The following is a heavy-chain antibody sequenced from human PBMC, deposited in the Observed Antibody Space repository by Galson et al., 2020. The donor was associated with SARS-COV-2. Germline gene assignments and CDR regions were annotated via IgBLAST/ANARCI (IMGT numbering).Heavy chain of an antibody. CDR1: GGSISTSGYY. D-gene: IGHD6-19*01. CDR2: IFYSGNT. V-gene: IGHV4-39*01. CDR3: VRHYRQWLVSGGYYFDY. Sequence: SETLSLTCIVSGGSISTSGYYWGWIRQPPGMGLEWIGSIFYSGNTYYNPSLESRVTISVYTSKNQFSLKLSSVTAADTSVYYCVRHYRQWLVSGGYYFDYWGQGTLVTVSS. J-gene: IGHJ4*02.